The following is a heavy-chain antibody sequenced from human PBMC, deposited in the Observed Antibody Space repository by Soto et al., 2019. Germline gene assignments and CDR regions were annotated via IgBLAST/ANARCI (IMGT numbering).Heavy chain of an antibody. CDR2: IIPIFGTA. CDR1: GGTFSSYA. V-gene: IGHV1-69*13. Sequence: SVKVSCKASGGTFSSYAISWVRQAPGQGLEWMGGIIPIFGTANYAQKFQGRVTITADESTSTAYTELSSLRSEDTAVYYCARGNLRVYCSGGSCYSSEHYYYGMDVWGQGTTVTVSS. CDR3: ARGNLRVYCSGGSCYSSEHYYYGMDV. D-gene: IGHD2-15*01. J-gene: IGHJ6*02.